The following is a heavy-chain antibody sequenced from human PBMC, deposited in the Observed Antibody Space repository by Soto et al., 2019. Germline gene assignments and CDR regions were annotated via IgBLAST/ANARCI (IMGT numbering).Heavy chain of an antibody. Sequence: ASVKVSCKASGGTFSSYAISWVRQAPGQGLEWMGRIIPILGIANYAQKFQGRVTITADKSTSTAYMELSSLRSEDTAVYYCARVYRPTVTSPSAFDIWGQGTMVTISS. CDR2: IIPILGIA. V-gene: IGHV1-69*04. CDR3: ARVYRPTVTSPSAFDI. D-gene: IGHD4-17*01. CDR1: GGTFSSYA. J-gene: IGHJ3*02.